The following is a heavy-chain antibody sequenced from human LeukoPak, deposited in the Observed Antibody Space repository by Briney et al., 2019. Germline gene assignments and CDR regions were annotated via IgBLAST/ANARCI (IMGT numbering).Heavy chain of an antibody. Sequence: GSSVKVSCKASGGTFSSYAISWVRQAPGQGLEWMGRIIPIFGTANYAQKLQGRVTMTTDTSTSTAYMELRSLRSDDTAVYYCARDGGYDYVWGSYRYEDYWGQGTLVTVSS. J-gene: IGHJ4*02. CDR1: GGTFSSYA. V-gene: IGHV1-69*05. D-gene: IGHD3-16*02. CDR2: IIPIFGTA. CDR3: ARDGGYDYVWGSYRYEDY.